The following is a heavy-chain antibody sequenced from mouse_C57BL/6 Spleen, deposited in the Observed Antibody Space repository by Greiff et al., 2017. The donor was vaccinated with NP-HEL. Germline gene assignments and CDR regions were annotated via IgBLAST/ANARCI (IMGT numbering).Heavy chain of an antibody. Sequence: QVHVKQPGAELVKPGASVKLSCKASGYTFTSYWMQWVKQRPGQGLEWIGEIDPSDSYTNYNQKFKGKATLTVDTSSSTAYMQLSSLTSEDSAVYYCASTVVAEAYWGQGTLVTVSA. CDR3: ASTVVAEAY. CDR1: GYTFTSYW. D-gene: IGHD1-1*01. J-gene: IGHJ3*01. CDR2: IDPSDSYT. V-gene: IGHV1-50*01.